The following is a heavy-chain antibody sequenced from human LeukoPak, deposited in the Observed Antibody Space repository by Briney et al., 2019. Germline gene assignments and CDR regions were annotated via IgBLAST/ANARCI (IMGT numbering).Heavy chain of an antibody. CDR1: GYSFTTYW. CDR3: ARQGRIVVVTTTHDAFDI. Sequence: GESLKISCTGFGYSFTTYWIGWVRQMPGKGLEWMEIIYPGDSDARYSPSFQGQVTISVDKSISTAYLQWSSLKASDTAMYYCARQGRIVVVTTTHDAFDIWGQGTMVTVST. J-gene: IGHJ3*02. D-gene: IGHD2-21*02. V-gene: IGHV5-51*01. CDR2: IYPGDSDA.